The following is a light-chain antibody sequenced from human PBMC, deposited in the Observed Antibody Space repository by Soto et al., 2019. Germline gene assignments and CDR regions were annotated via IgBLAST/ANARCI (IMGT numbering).Light chain of an antibody. CDR1: QSISSY. CDR2: ASF. J-gene: IGKJ2*01. V-gene: IGKV1-39*01. CDR3: QQSYSTPYT. Sequence: DIQMTQSPSSLSVSVGDRVTITCRASQSISSYLNWYQQKPGKAPNLLIYASFNLQSRVPSRFGGSGSGTDFTLTISSLQPEDFATYYCQQSYSTPYTFGQGTKLEIK.